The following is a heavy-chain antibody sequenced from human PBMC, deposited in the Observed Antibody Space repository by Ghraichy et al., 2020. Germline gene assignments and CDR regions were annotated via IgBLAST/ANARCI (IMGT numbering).Heavy chain of an antibody. J-gene: IGHJ5*02. Sequence: ESLNISCTVSGGSISSYYWSWIRQPPGKGLEWIGYIYYSGSTNYNPSLKSRVTISVDTSKNQFSLKLSSVTAADTAVYYCARGPWGDARMVYARVGTFDPWGQGTLVTVSS. V-gene: IGHV4-59*01. D-gene: IGHD2-8*01. CDR3: ARGPWGDARMVYARVGTFDP. CDR1: GGSISSYY. CDR2: IYYSGST.